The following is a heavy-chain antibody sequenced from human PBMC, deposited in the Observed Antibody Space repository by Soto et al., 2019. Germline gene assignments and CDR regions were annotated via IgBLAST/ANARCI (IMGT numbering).Heavy chain of an antibody. Sequence: GSLRLSCAASGFTFSSYGMHWVRQAPGKGLEWVAVISYDGSNKYYADSVKGRFTISRDNSKNTLYLQMNSLRAEDTAVYYCAKVRGGFLERFPGPLSNWGQGTLVTVSS. J-gene: IGHJ4*02. CDR1: GFTFSSYG. CDR3: AKVRGGFLERFPGPLSN. D-gene: IGHD3-3*01. CDR2: ISYDGSNK. V-gene: IGHV3-30*18.